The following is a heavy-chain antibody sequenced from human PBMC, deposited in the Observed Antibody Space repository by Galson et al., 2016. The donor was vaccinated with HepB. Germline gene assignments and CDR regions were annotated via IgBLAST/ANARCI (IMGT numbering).Heavy chain of an antibody. J-gene: IGHJ4*02. CDR1: GFTFSSYA. CDR2: IGGSDGYT. CDR3: GGHGGHSA. D-gene: IGHD2-15*01. V-gene: IGHV3-23*01. Sequence: SLRLSCAASGFTFSSYAMSWVRQAPGKGLEWVSDIGGSDGYTYYADSVKGRFTISRDNSKNIVYLQMNSLRAEDTAIYYCGGHGGHSAWGQGTLVTVSS.